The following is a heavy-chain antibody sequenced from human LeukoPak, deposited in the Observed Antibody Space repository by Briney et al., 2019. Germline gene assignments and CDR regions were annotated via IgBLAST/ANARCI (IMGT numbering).Heavy chain of an antibody. V-gene: IGHV1-2*02. D-gene: IGHD3-3*01. Sequence: TXXHLHXXRQAPGQGREWMGWINPNSGGTNYAQKIQGRVTMTRDTSINTAYMELSGLRSDDTAVYFCARDIRPRVESFDYWGQGTLVAVSS. CDR3: ARDIRPRVESFDY. CDR2: INPNSGGT. J-gene: IGHJ4*02. CDR1: TXXH.